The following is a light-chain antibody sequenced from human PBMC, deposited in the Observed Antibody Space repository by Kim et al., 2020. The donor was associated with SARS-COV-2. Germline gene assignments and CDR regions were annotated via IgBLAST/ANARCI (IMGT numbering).Light chain of an antibody. V-gene: IGKV1-17*01. CDR3: LQYNIHPLT. CDR2: DAS. J-gene: IGKJ4*01. Sequence: SASLGDRVTITCRASQAIRNDLAWYQQQLGRAPKRLIYDASSLQSGAPSRFSGSGFGTEFTLTISRLQPEDFATYYCLQYNIHPLTFGGGTKLEI. CDR1: QAIRND.